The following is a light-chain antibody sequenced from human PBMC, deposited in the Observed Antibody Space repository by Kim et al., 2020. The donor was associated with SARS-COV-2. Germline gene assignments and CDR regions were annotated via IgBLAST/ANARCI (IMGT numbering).Light chain of an antibody. Sequence: LSAYVGDRVTITCRASQSISSWLAWYQQKPGKAPKLLIYKASSLESGVPSRFSGSGSGTEFTLTISSLQPDDFATYYCQQYNTWTFGQGTKVDIK. CDR3: QQYNTWT. CDR1: QSISSW. CDR2: KAS. J-gene: IGKJ1*01. V-gene: IGKV1-5*03.